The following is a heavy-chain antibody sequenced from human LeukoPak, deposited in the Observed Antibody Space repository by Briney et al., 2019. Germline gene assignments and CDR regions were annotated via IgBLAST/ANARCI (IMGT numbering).Heavy chain of an antibody. D-gene: IGHD3-10*01. Sequence: SETLSLTCAVSGGSISSGGYSWSWVRQPPGKGPEWIGYIYHSGSTYYNPSLKSRVTISVDRSKNQFSLKLSSVTAADTAVYYCARGGSGGFGELLFAYWGQGTLVTVSS. CDR1: GGSISSGGYS. V-gene: IGHV4-30-2*01. CDR2: IYHSGST. CDR3: ARGGSGGFGELLFAY. J-gene: IGHJ4*02.